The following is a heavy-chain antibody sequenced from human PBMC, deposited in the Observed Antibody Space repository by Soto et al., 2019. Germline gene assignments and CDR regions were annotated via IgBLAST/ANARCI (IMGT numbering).Heavy chain of an antibody. V-gene: IGHV1-69*13. J-gene: IGHJ4*02. Sequence: SVKVSCKDSGGTFSSYAISWVRQAHGQGLEWMGGIIPIFGTANYAQKFQGRVTITADESTSTAYMELSSLRSEDTAVYYCASGGPYDSSGYYRPLLDYWGQGTLVTVSS. D-gene: IGHD3-22*01. CDR2: IIPIFGTA. CDR3: ASGGPYDSSGYYRPLLDY. CDR1: GGTFSSYA.